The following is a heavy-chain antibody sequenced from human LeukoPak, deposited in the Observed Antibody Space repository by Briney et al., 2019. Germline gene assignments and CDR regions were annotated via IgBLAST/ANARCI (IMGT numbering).Heavy chain of an antibody. D-gene: IGHD1-26*01. J-gene: IGHJ3*02. Sequence: GGSLRLSCAASGFTFSSYSMNWVRQAPGQELEWVSSISSSSSYIYYADSVKGRFTISGDNAKNSLYLQMNSLRAEDTAVYYCAGRYRTDAFDIWGQGTMVTVSS. V-gene: IGHV3-21*01. CDR3: AGRYRTDAFDI. CDR2: ISSSSSYI. CDR1: GFTFSSYS.